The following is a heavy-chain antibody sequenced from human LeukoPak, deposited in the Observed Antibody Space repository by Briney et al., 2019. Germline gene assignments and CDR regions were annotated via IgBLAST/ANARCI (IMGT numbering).Heavy chain of an antibody. D-gene: IGHD3-22*01. CDR3: AKSLGNYYDSSGYFRYYFDY. CDR2: TSGSGGST. J-gene: IGHJ4*02. CDR1: GFTFSSYA. Sequence: GGSLRLSCAASGFTFSSYAMSWVRQAPGKGLEWVSATSGSGGSTYYADSVKGRFTISRDNSKNTLYLQMNSLRAEDTAVYYCAKSLGNYYDSSGYFRYYFDYWGQGTLVTVSS. V-gene: IGHV3-23*01.